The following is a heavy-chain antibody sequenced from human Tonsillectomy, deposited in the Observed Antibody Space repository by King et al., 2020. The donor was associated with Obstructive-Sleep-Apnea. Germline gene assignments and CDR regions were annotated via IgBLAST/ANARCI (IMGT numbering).Heavy chain of an antibody. Sequence: QLQESGPGLVKPSQTLSLTCTVSGGSISSRSYYWSWIRQPPGEGLAWIGFIYYTGSTYYNPSVESRVSISVDTSKNQFSLRLGSVTAADTAVYYCARVGIVGPTRFDYYGLDVWGQGTTVTVSS. J-gene: IGHJ6*02. CDR1: GGSISSRSYY. CDR3: ARVGIVGPTRFDYYGLDV. CDR2: IYYTGST. V-gene: IGHV4-30-4*01. D-gene: IGHD1-26*01.